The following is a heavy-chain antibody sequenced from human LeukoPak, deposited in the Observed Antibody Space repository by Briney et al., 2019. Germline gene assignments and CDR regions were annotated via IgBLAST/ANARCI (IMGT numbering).Heavy chain of an antibody. CDR1: GGCISSYY. D-gene: IGHD3-9*01. CDR2: IYYSGST. Sequence: SETLSLTCTVSGGCISSYYWSWIRQPPGKGLEWIGYIYYSGSTNYNPSLKSRVTISVDTSKNQFSLKLSSVTAADTAVYYCARDGLRYDILTGSLPSYYCGMDVWGQATTVTVSS. V-gene: IGHV4-59*01. J-gene: IGHJ6*02. CDR3: ARDGLRYDILTGSLPSYYCGMDV.